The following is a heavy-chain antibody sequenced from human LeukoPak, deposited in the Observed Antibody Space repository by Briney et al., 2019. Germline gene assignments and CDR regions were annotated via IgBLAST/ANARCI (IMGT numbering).Heavy chain of an antibody. V-gene: IGHV3-23*01. CDR3: ARDPHAYSSSAIYDY. J-gene: IGHJ4*02. D-gene: IGHD6-6*01. Sequence: GGSLRLSCAASGFTFSSSAMNWVRQAPGKRLEWVSTISRSGDRTYYADSVKGRFTISRDNSKNTLFLQMNSLRAEDTAVYYCARDPHAYSSSAIYDYWGQGTLVTVSS. CDR1: GFTFSSSA. CDR2: ISRSGDRT.